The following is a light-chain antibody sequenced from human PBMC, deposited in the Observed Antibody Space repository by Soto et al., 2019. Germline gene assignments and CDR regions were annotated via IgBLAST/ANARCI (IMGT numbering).Light chain of an antibody. Sequence: EIVLTQSPDTLSLSPGERATLSCRASQSVDNYLAWYQQKPAQAPRLLIYAASNRASGIPARFSGSGSGTDFTLIISRLEHEYVAVYYCQQRSTGPPLTFGGGTKVEIK. J-gene: IGKJ4*01. CDR3: QQRSTGPPLT. CDR1: QSVDNY. CDR2: AAS. V-gene: IGKV3-11*01.